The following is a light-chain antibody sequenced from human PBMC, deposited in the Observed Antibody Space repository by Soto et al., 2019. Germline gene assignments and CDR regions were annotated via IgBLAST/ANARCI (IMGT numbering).Light chain of an antibody. CDR2: STS. Sequence: QAVVTQESSFSVSPGGTVTLTCGLISGSVSTANNPNWYQQTPGLAPRTLIYSTSTRSSGVPYRFSGSILGNKAALTSTGAEADDEYEYYCALFMGNGISVFGTGTKLTVL. V-gene: IGLV8-61*01. CDR1: SGSVSTANN. J-gene: IGLJ1*01. CDR3: ALFMGNGISV.